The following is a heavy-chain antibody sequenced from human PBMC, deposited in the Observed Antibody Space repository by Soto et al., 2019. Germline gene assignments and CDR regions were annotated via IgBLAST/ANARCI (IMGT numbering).Heavy chain of an antibody. CDR1: GYTFTSYG. CDR2: ISAYNGNT. D-gene: IGHD6-6*01. V-gene: IGHV1-18*01. Sequence: QVQLVQSGAEVKKPGASVKVSCKASGYTFTSYGISWVRQAPGQGLEWMGWISAYNGNTNYAQKLQGRVTMTTDTATSTAYLELRSLRSDDTAVYYCARFLQPEHSSSSVDYWGQGTLVTVSS. J-gene: IGHJ4*02. CDR3: ARFLQPEHSSSSVDY.